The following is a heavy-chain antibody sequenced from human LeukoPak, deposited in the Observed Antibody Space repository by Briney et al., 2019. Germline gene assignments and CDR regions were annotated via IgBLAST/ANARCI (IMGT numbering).Heavy chain of an antibody. CDR1: GFTFSNAW. V-gene: IGHV3-15*01. Sequence: GGSLRLSCAASGFTFSNAWMSWVRQAPGKGLEWVGRIKSKTEGGTTDYAAPVRGRFTISRDDSKNTLYLQMNSLKTEDTAVYYCGSPRWGSYYYGVDVWGQGTTVTVSS. CDR2: IKSKTEGGTT. CDR3: GSPRWGSYYYGVDV. J-gene: IGHJ6*02. D-gene: IGHD4-23*01.